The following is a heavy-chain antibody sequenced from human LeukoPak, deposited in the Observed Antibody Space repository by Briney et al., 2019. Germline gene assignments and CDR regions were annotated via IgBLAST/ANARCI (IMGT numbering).Heavy chain of an antibody. D-gene: IGHD1-26*01. Sequence: SETRSLTCTVSGDSIRSGSYNWGWIRQPPGKGLEWIGSIYYSGSTFYNPSLKSRVIISVDSSKNQFSLKLNFVTAADTGVYYCARGAPVLNAFDIWSLGTMVTVS. CDR2: IYYSGST. CDR1: GDSIRSGSYN. CDR3: ARGAPVLNAFDI. V-gene: IGHV4-39*01. J-gene: IGHJ3*02.